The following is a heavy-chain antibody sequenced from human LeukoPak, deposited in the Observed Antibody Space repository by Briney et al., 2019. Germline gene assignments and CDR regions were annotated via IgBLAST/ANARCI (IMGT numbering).Heavy chain of an antibody. D-gene: IGHD1-26*01. CDR2: IYYSGST. Sequence: PSRTLSLTCTVSGGSISSGDYYWSWIRQPPGKGLEWIGYIYYSGSTYYNPSLKSRVTISVDTSKNQFSLKLSSVTAADTAVYYCARSNIVGATSPFDYWGQGTLVTVSS. CDR1: GGSISSGDYY. CDR3: ARSNIVGATSPFDY. J-gene: IGHJ4*02. V-gene: IGHV4-30-4*08.